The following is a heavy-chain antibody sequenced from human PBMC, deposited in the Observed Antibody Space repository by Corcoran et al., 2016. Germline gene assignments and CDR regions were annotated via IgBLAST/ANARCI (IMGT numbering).Heavy chain of an antibody. J-gene: IGHJ6*02. CDR2: INPSGGST. Sequence: QVQLVQSGAEVKKPGASVKVSCKASGYTFTSYYMHWVRQAPGQGLEWMGIINPSGGSTSYAQKFQGRVTMTRDTSTSTVYMELSSLRSEDTAVYYFARDFEPYDFWSGYARVAYYGMDVWGQGTTVTVSS. CDR1: GYTFTSYY. D-gene: IGHD3-3*01. V-gene: IGHV1-46*01. CDR3: ARDFEPYDFWSGYARVAYYGMDV.